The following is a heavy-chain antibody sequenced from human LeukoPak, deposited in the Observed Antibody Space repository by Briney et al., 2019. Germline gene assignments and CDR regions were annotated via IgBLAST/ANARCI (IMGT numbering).Heavy chain of an antibody. CDR3: ARDPPNGLHAFDI. CDR2: INPNSGGT. D-gene: IGHD2-8*01. CDR1: GYTFTGYY. V-gene: IGHV1-2*06. J-gene: IGHJ3*02. Sequence: ASVKVSCKASGYTFTGYYMHWVRQAPGQGREWMGRINPNSGGTNYAQKFQGRVTMTRDTSISTAYMELSRLRSDDTAVYYCARDPPNGLHAFDIWGQGTMVTVSS.